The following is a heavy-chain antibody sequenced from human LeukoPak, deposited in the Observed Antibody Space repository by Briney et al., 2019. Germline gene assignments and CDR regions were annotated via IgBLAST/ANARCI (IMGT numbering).Heavy chain of an antibody. D-gene: IGHD1-26*01. V-gene: IGHV3-15*01. CDR2: IKSKTDGGTT. CDR3: TTDLRWELPPDDY. Sequence: GGSLRLSCAASGFIFSNAWMSSVRQAPGKGLEWVGRIKSKTDGGTTDYASPVKGRFTISRDDAKNTLYLQMNSLKTEDTAVYYCTTDLRWELPPDDYWGQGTLVTVSS. CDR1: GFIFSNAW. J-gene: IGHJ4*02.